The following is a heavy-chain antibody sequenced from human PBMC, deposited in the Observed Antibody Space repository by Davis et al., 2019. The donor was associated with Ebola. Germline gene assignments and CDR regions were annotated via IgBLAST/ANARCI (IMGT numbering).Heavy chain of an antibody. CDR3: ARDWLTTVGYFDY. Sequence: GGSLRLSCAASGFTFSSYSMNWVRQAPGKGLEWVSAISGSGGSTYYADSVKGRFTISRDNSKNTLYLQMNSLRAEDTAVYYCARDWLTTVGYFDYWGQGTLVTVSS. D-gene: IGHD4-23*01. CDR2: ISGSGGST. CDR1: GFTFSSYS. J-gene: IGHJ4*02. V-gene: IGHV3-23*01.